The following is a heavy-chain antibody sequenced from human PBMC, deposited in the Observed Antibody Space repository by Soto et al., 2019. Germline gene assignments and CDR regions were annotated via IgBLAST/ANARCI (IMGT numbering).Heavy chain of an antibody. CDR1: GRIFSSFP. Sequence: QVQVVQSGAEVKKPGSSVKISCMAYGRIFSSFPTSWVRQVPGQGLEWMGVVISASGSVTYAPKFQGRVPMTAVNCVGIGYTELTSLTYEDTAIYYCARVGSRDAYYYVIDQWGPGTMVTVSS. CDR3: ARVGSRDAYYYVIDQ. D-gene: IGHD3-10*02. V-gene: IGHV1-69*06. CDR2: VISASGSV. J-gene: IGHJ4*02.